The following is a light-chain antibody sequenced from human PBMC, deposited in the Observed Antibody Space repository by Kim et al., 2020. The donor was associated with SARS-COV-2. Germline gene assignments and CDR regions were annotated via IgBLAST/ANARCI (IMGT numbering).Light chain of an antibody. CDR3: QVWDSSTVV. CDR2: RDT. Sequence: SYELTQPLSVSVALGQTARITCGGNNIGRKNVHWYQQRPGQAPVLVIYRDTKRPSGIPERFSGSNSGNTATLTISRAQPGDEADYYCQVWDSSTVVFGGG. J-gene: IGLJ2*01. CDR1: NIGRKN. V-gene: IGLV3-9*01.